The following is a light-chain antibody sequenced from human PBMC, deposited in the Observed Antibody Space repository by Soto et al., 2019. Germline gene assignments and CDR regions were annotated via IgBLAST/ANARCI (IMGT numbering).Light chain of an antibody. CDR3: QQYNNWPYT. CDR1: QSVSSN. V-gene: IGKV3-15*01. CDR2: GAS. J-gene: IGKJ2*01. Sequence: EIVMTQSPATLSVSPGERATLSCRASQSVSSNLAWSQQKPGQAPRLLFYGASTRATGLPARFSGRGSGTEFTLTISRLQSEDFVVYYCQQYNNWPYTFGQGTKLEIK.